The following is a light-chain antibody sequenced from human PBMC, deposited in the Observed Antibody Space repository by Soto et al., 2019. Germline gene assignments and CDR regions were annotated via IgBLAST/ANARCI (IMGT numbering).Light chain of an antibody. CDR1: SSDVGGYNF. J-gene: IGLJ3*02. CDR3: RSYTSSSTLGV. CDR2: DVS. Sequence: QSVLTQPASLSGSPGQSITISCTGTSSDVGGYNFVSWYQQHPGKAPKLMIYDVSNRPSGVSTRFSGSKSGNTASLTISGLQAEDEAEYYCRSYTSSSTLGVFGGGTQLTVL. V-gene: IGLV2-14*01.